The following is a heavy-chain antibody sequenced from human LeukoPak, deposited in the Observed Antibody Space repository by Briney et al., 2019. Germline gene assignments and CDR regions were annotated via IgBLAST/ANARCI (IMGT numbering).Heavy chain of an antibody. J-gene: IGHJ4*02. Sequence: PAASVKVSCTAFGYTFTSYDINWVRRATGQGLEWMGWMNPNSGNTGYAQKFQGRVTMTRNTSISTAYMELSSLRSEDTAVYYCARAFEDIVVVPAANDYWGQGTLVTVSS. CDR3: ARAFEDIVVVPAANDY. D-gene: IGHD2-2*01. CDR2: MNPNSGNT. CDR1: GYTFTSYD. V-gene: IGHV1-8*01.